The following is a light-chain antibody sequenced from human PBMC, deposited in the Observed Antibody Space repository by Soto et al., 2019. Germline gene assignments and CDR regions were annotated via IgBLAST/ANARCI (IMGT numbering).Light chain of an antibody. J-gene: IGKJ1*01. CDR3: HQRQSWPRT. Sequence: EIVLTQSPGTLSLSPGERATLSCRASQYINTRLAWYQHRPGQAPRLLIYQTSIRAAGIPARFSASGSGTDFTLTISDVQPEDFALYYCHQRQSWPRTFGQGPRWIS. CDR2: QTS. CDR1: QYINTR. V-gene: IGKV3-11*01.